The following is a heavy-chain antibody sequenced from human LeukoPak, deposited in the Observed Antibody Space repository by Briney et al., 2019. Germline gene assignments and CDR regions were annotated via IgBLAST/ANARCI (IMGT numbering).Heavy chain of an antibody. D-gene: IGHD7-27*01. CDR3: ARDYTGGWNDY. V-gene: IGHV3-9*01. J-gene: IGHJ4*02. CDR1: GFTFDDYA. Sequence: GGSLRLSCVGSGFTFDDYAMHWVRQAPGKGLEWVSGISWNSGRRGYADSVKGRFTISRDNARNSLYLQMNNLRVEDTAIYYCARDYTGGWNDYWGQGTLVTVSS. CDR2: ISWNSGRR.